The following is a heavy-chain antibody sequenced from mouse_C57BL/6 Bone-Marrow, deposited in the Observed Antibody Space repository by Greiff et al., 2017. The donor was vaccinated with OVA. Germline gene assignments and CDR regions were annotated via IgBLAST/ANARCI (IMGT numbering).Heavy chain of an antibody. CDR2: IYTGSVNT. J-gene: IGHJ4*01. CDR1: GYSFTIYY. V-gene: IGHV1-66*01. D-gene: IGHD2-5*01. CDR3: ARSNYGGLAMDY. Sequence: QVQLQQSRPELVKPGASVKISCKASGYSFTIYYIHWVKQRPGQGLEWIGWIYTGSVNTKYNEKFKGKATLTADTSSSTAYMQLSSLTSEDSAVYYCARSNYGGLAMDYWGQGTSVTVSS.